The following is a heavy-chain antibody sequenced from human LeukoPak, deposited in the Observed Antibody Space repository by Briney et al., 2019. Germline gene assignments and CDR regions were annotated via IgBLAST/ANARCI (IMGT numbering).Heavy chain of an antibody. J-gene: IGHJ3*02. Sequence: GASVKVSCKASGYTFTSYGISWVRQAPGQGLEWMGWISAYNGNTNYAQKLQGRVTMTRDTSTSTVYMELSSLRSEDTAVYYCARSSIAAYDIWGQGTMVTVSS. CDR2: ISAYNGNT. CDR1: GYTFTSYG. CDR3: ARSSIAAYDI. D-gene: IGHD6-6*01. V-gene: IGHV1-18*01.